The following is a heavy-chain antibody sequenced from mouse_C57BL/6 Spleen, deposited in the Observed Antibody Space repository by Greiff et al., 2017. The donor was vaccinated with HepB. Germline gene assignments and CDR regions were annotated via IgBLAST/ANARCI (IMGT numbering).Heavy chain of an antibody. J-gene: IGHJ4*01. D-gene: IGHD1-1*01. CDR1: GYAFSSSW. CDR2: IYPGDGDT. Sequence: VQLQQSGPELVKPGASVKISCKASGYAFSSSWMNWVKQRPGKGLEWIGRIYPGDGDTNYNGKFKGKATLTAEKSSSTAYMQLSSLTSEESAVYFCARGSSYNAMDYWGQGTSVTVSS. CDR3: ARGSSYNAMDY. V-gene: IGHV1-82*01.